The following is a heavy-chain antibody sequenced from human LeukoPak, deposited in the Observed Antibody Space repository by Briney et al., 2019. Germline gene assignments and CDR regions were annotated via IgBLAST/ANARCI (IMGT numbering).Heavy chain of an antibody. CDR1: GYTFTSYY. Sequence: ASVKVSCKASGYTFTSYYMHWVRQAPGQGLEWMGIINPSGGSTSYAQKFQGRVTMTRDMSTSTVYMELSSLRSEDTAVYYCARRVTYYDFWSGYSYKPYYFDYWGQGTLVTVSS. V-gene: IGHV1-46*01. CDR2: INPSGGST. J-gene: IGHJ4*02. CDR3: ARRVTYYDFWSGYSYKPYYFDY. D-gene: IGHD3-3*01.